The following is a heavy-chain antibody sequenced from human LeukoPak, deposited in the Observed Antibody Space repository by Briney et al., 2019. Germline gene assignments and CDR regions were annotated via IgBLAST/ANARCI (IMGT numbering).Heavy chain of an antibody. CDR1: GFTFSSYA. D-gene: IGHD5-18*01. CDR2: ISGSGGST. Sequence: PGGSLRLSCAASGFTFSSYAMSWVRQAPGRGLEWVSAISGSGGSTYYADSVKGRFTISRDNSKNTLYLQMNSLRAEDTAVYYCARRKDTAMAPFDYWGQGTLVTVSS. J-gene: IGHJ4*02. V-gene: IGHV3-23*01. CDR3: ARRKDTAMAPFDY.